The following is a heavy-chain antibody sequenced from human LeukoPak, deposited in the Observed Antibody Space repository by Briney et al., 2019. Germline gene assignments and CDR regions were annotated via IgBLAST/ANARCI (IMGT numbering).Heavy chain of an antibody. CDR2: ISAYNGNT. J-gene: IGHJ6*02. D-gene: IGHD3-3*01. V-gene: IGHV1-18*01. CDR1: GYTFTSYG. Sequence: VASVTVSCTASGYTFTSYGISWVRQAPGQGLEWMGWISAYNGNTNYAQKLQGRVTMTTDTSTSTAYMELRSLRSDDTAVYYCARDRPTEWSDYYYGMDVWGQGTTVTVSS. CDR3: ARDRPTEWSDYYYGMDV.